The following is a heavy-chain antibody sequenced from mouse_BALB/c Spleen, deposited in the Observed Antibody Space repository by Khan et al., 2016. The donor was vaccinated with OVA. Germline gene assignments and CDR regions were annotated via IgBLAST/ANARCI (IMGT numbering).Heavy chain of an antibody. D-gene: IGHD2-1*01. CDR3: ARMGGKGAY. J-gene: IGHJ3*01. Sequence: QVQLQQSGAELVRPGTSVKVSCKASGYAFTNYLIEWVKQRPGQGLEWIGVINPGSGGTNYNEKFKGKATLTADKSSSTAYMQLSSLTSDDSAVYFCARMGGKGAYWGQGTLVTVSA. CDR1: GYAFTNYL. CDR2: INPGSGGT. V-gene: IGHV1-54*01.